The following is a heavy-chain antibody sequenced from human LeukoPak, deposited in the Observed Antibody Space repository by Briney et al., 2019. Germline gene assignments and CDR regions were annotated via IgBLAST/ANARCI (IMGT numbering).Heavy chain of an antibody. J-gene: IGHJ6*02. D-gene: IGHD6-13*01. CDR1: GFTFSSYS. V-gene: IGHV3-21*01. Sequence: PGGSLRLSCAASGFTFSSYSMNWVRQAPGEGLEWVSSISSSSSYIYYADSVKGRFTISRDNAKNSLYLQMNSLRAEDTAVYYCARGGAAAGILTYYYYYGMDVWGQGTTVTVSS. CDR3: ARGGAAAGILTYYYYYGMDV. CDR2: ISSSSSYI.